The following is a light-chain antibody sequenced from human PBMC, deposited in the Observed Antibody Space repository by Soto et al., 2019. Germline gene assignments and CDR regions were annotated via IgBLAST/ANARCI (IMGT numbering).Light chain of an antibody. CDR3: HQYGISPPT. Sequence: EVVLTQSPGTLSLSPGERATLSCRASQSVSGSDLAWYQQKPGQAPRLLISGVSNRATGTPDRFSGRGSGTDFTLTISSLEPEDFAVFYCHQYGISPPTFGPGTKVDIK. CDR2: GVS. V-gene: IGKV3-20*01. CDR1: QSVSGSD. J-gene: IGKJ1*01.